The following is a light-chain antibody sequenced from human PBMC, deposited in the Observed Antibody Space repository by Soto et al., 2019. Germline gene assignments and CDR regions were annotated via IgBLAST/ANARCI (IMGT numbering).Light chain of an antibody. CDR1: HSANNY. V-gene: IGKV3-11*01. Sequence: VLTQSPVTLSLSPGETASLSCRASHSANNYLAWYQQKPGQAPRLLIYDATRRATGIPARFSGSGSGTGFTLTISSLEPEDVAVYYCHLHDDWPPIYTFGQGTRLEI. J-gene: IGKJ2*01. CDR3: HLHDDWPPIYT. CDR2: DAT.